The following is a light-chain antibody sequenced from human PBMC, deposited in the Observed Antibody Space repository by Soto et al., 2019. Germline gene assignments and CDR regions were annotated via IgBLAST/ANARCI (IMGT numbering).Light chain of an antibody. CDR3: QQRSNWPGT. J-gene: IGKJ4*01. CDR2: DAS. V-gene: IGKV3-11*01. CDR1: KSVSSY. Sequence: EIVLTQSPATLSLSPGERATLSCRASKSVSSYLAWYQQKPGQAPRLLIYDASNRATGIPARFSGSGSGTDFTLTSSSLEPEDFAVYDCQQRSNWPGTFGGGTKVEIK.